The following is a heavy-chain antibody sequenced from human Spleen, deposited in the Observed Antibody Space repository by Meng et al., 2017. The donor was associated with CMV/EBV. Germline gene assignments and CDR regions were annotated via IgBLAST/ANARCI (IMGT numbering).Heavy chain of an antibody. D-gene: IGHD6-6*01. Sequence: ASGFTFGGYAVHWVRQAPGKGLEGVAVISYDGSFVYYADAVKGRFTISRDNSRNTLSLRMDSLRAEDTAMYYCARDGDSSSSTDFDYWGQGTLVTVSS. V-gene: IGHV3-30*04. J-gene: IGHJ4*02. CDR2: ISYDGSFV. CDR1: GFTFGGYA. CDR3: ARDGDSSSSTDFDY.